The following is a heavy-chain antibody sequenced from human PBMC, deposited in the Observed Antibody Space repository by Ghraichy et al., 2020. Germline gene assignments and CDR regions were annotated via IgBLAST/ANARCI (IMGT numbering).Heavy chain of an antibody. CDR3: ASSGSILEWLSGYYYYGMDV. CDR2: IIPIFGTA. D-gene: IGHD3-3*01. J-gene: IGHJ6*02. V-gene: IGHV1-69*06. CDR1: GGTFSSYA. Sequence: SVKVSCKASGGTFSSYAISWVRQAPGQGLEWMGGIIPIFGTANYAQKFQGRVTITADKSTSTAYMELSSLRSEDTAVYYCASSGSILEWLSGYYYYGMDVWGQGTTVTVSS.